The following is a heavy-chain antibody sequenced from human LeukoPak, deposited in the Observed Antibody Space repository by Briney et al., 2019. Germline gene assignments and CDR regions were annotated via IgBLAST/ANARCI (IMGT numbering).Heavy chain of an antibody. J-gene: IGHJ4*02. CDR1: GFTFSSYG. V-gene: IGHV3-30*18. Sequence: QTGGSLRLSCAASGFTFSSYGMHWVRQAPGKRLEWVAVISFDATNKYYADSVKGRFTISRDNSKNTLYLQMNSLRAEDTAVYYCAKDSSADDSSGYSYYLDYWGQGTLVTVSS. CDR3: AKDSSADDSSGYSYYLDY. D-gene: IGHD3-22*01. CDR2: ISFDATNK.